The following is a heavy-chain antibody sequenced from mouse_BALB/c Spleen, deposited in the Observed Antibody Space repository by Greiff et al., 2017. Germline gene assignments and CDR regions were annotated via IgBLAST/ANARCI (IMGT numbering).Heavy chain of an antibody. CDR3: ARKYGTMAWFAY. V-gene: IGHV3-2*02. CDR1: GYSITSDYA. Sequence: EVKLMESGPGLVKPSQSLSLTCTVTGYSITSDYAWNWIRQFPGNKLEWMGYISYSGSTSYNPSLKSRISITRDTSKNQFFLQLNSVTTEDTATYYCARKYGTMAWFAYWGQGTLVTVSA. J-gene: IGHJ3*01. D-gene: IGHD2-10*02. CDR2: ISYSGST.